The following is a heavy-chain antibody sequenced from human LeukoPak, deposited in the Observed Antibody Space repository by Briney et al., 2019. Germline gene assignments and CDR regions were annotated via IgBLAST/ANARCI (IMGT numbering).Heavy chain of an antibody. Sequence: GGSLRLSCAASGVTVSNNFMLWVRQAPGKGLEWVSLIYSGGDTHCADSVKGRFTISRDNSKNTLYLQMNNLRAEDTAVYYCARDPPAVASNTYGWGQGTLVTVSS. D-gene: IGHD4-11*01. CDR1: GVTVSNNF. J-gene: IGHJ4*02. CDR3: ARDPPAVASNTYG. CDR2: IYSGGDT. V-gene: IGHV3-66*01.